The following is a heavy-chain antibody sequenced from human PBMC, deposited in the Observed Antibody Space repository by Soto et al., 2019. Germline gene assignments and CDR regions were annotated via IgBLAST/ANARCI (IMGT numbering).Heavy chain of an antibody. J-gene: IGHJ6*02. CDR1: GFTFSGSA. CDR3: ASDTARVYYGLDV. Sequence: GGSLRLSCAASGFTFSGSAMHWVRQASGKGLEWVGRIRSKANNYATAYAASVEGRFTISSDDSTNTAHLQMNSLKTEDTAVYYCASDTARVYYGLDVWGLGTTVTVSS. V-gene: IGHV3-73*01. D-gene: IGHD5-18*01. CDR2: IRSKANNYAT.